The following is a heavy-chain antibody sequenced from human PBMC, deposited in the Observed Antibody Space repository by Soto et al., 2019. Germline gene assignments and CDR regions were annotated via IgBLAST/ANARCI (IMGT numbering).Heavy chain of an antibody. CDR2: ISGSGAST. CDR3: ASHLTAGQLGALYY. CDR1: AFTFTNYA. D-gene: IGHD6-13*01. Sequence: VQLVESGGGLVKPGGSLRLSCAASAFTFTNYAMSWVRLAPGKGLEWVSAISGSGASTYYADFVKGRFTISRDNSKNTLYLQMNSLRAEDTAVYYCASHLTAGQLGALYYWGQGTLVTVSS. J-gene: IGHJ4*02. V-gene: IGHV3-23*04.